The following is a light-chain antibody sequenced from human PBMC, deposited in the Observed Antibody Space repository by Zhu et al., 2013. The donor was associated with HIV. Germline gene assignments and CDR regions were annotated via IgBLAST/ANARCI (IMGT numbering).Light chain of an antibody. CDR3: QHVNNNAA. CDR1: QGISNY. J-gene: IGKJ3*01. Sequence: DVQMTQSPSSLSASVGDRVTITCRASQGISNYVAWFQQKPGEVPKRLIYAASTTQYGVPSRFGGRGSGTEFTLTIDSLQPEDFATYYCQHVNNNAAFGPGTKVDI. CDR2: AAS. V-gene: IGKV1-16*01.